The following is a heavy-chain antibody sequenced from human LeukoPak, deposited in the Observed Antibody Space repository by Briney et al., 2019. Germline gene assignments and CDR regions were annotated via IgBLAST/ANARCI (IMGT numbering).Heavy chain of an antibody. CDR1: GGSITPYH. CDR3: ARGGGTEAWSKYFAY. V-gene: IGHV4-59*01. CDR2: IYYSGST. Sequence: SETLSLTCSVSGGSITPYHWSWIRQPPGKGLEWIGYIYYSGSTSYNRSLKSRVTISVDTAKNQFSLKLTSLTAADTAVYYCARGGGTEAWSKYFAYWGQGALVTVSS. D-gene: IGHD1/OR15-1a*01. J-gene: IGHJ4*02.